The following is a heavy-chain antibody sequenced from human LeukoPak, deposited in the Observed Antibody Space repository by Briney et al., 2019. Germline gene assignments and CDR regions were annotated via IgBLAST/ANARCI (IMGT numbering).Heavy chain of an antibody. CDR3: ARAHSPLEYSSHGALYY. CDR2: ISYDGSNK. Sequence: PGGSLRLSCAASGFTFSSYAMHWVRQAPGKGLEWVAVISYDGSNKYYADSVKGRFTISRDNSKNTLYLQMNSLRAEDTAVYYCARAHSPLEYSSHGALYYWGQGTLVTVSS. CDR1: GFTFSSYA. V-gene: IGHV3-30-3*01. J-gene: IGHJ4*02. D-gene: IGHD6-6*01.